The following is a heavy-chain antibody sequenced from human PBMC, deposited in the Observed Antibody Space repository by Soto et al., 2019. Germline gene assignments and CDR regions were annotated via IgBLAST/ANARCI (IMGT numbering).Heavy chain of an antibody. Sequence: EVQLVESGGGLVQPGGPLRLSCAASGFSFSAFWMRWSRQVPGMGLVRVANISPVGCRMAYVGSVNERFTTSRGNAQNTLYLQMNSLTAEVTAVYYCARHVIRGHGTLVNVSS. CDR1: GFSFSAFW. V-gene: IGHV3-7*01. J-gene: IGHJ4*01. D-gene: IGHD2-21*01. CDR2: ISPVGCRM. CDR3: ARHVI.